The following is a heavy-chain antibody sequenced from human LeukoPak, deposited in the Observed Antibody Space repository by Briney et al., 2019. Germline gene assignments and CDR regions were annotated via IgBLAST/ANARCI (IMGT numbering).Heavy chain of an antibody. J-gene: IGHJ4*02. CDR3: ARVPTVTFFDY. D-gene: IGHD4-17*01. CDR2: IYYSGST. CDR1: IFSNYW. V-gene: IGHV4-39*07. Sequence: IFSNYWMAWVRQPPGKGLEWIGTIYYSGSTYYNPSLKSRVTISVDTSKNQFSLKLSSVTAADTAVYYCARVPTVTFFDYWGQGTLVTVSS.